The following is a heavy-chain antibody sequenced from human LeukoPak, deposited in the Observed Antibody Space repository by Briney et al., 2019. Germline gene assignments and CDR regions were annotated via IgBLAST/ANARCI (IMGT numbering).Heavy chain of an antibody. V-gene: IGHV4-4*02. Sequence: SGTLFLTCAVSGGSISSSNWWSWVRQPPGKGLEWIGEIYHSGSTNYNPSLKSRVTISVDKSKNQFSLKLSSVTAADTAVYYCARAPLTMIVVVMPFDIWGQGTMVTVSS. CDR2: IYHSGST. CDR3: ARAPLTMIVVVMPFDI. CDR1: GGSISSSNW. J-gene: IGHJ3*02. D-gene: IGHD3-22*01.